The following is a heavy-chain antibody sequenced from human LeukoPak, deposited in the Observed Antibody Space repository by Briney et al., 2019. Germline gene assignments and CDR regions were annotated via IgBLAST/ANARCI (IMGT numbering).Heavy chain of an antibody. CDR3: AKDRSYYDSGGYRNFDY. Sequence: GGSLRLSCAASGFTFSSYGMHWVRQAPGKGLEWVAVISYDGSNKYYADSVKGRFTISRDNSKNTLYLQMNSLRAEDTAVYYCAKDRSYYDSGGYRNFDYWGQGTLVTVSS. CDR1: GFTFSSYG. J-gene: IGHJ4*02. D-gene: IGHD3-22*01. V-gene: IGHV3-30*18. CDR2: ISYDGSNK.